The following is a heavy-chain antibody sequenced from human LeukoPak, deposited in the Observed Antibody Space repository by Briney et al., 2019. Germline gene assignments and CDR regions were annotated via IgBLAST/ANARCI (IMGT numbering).Heavy chain of an antibody. CDR3: ARVPRGSSSWYYFDY. V-gene: IGHV1-46*01. CDR1: GYTFTSYY. CDR2: INPSGGST. J-gene: IGHJ4*02. Sequence: ASVKVSCKASGYTFTSYYMHWVRRAPGQGLEWMGIINPSGGSTSYAQKFQGRVTMTRDTSTSTVYMELSSLRSEDTAVYYCARVPRGSSSWYYFDYWGQGTLVTVSS. D-gene: IGHD6-13*01.